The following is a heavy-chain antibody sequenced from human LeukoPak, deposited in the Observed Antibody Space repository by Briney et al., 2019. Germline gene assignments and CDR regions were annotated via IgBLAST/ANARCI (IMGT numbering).Heavy chain of an antibody. V-gene: IGHV3-33*01. J-gene: IGHJ3*02. D-gene: IGHD6-19*01. CDR2: IWAGGTTG. Sequence: GRSLRLSCATSGFTFRDHGMHWVRKAPGKGLEWVALIWAGGTTGLYADSVKGRFIISRDTNTLYLQVDSLRAEDTAIYYCARGLSERSGWYGQGPDAFDIWGQGTMVIVSS. CDR3: ARGLSERSGWYGQGPDAFDI. CDR1: GFTFRDHG.